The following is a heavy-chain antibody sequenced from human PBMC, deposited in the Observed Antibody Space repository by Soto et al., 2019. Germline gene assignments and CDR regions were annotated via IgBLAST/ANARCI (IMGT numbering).Heavy chain of an antibody. Sequence: GGSLRLSCAASGFTFSDYYMSWIRQAPGKGLECVSYISSSGSTIYYADSVKGRFTISRDNAKNSLYLQMNSLRAEDTAVYYCTRGDYGDYLLYYYYYYGMDVWGQGTTVTVSS. CDR3: TRGDYGDYLLYYYYYYGMDV. CDR1: GFTFSDYY. CDR2: ISSSGSTI. D-gene: IGHD4-17*01. J-gene: IGHJ6*02. V-gene: IGHV3-11*01.